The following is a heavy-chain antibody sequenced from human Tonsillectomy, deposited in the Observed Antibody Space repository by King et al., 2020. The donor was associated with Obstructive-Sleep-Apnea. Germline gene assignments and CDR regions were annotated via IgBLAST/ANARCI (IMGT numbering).Heavy chain of an antibody. J-gene: IGHJ2*01. Sequence: VQLQESGPGLVKPSETLSLTCTVSGGSVRSSSYYWSWIRQPPGKGLEWIGYVDYTGSAAYNPSLNGRVAISVDTSKNQFSLKLRSLTAADTAVHFCAREGGSSIWYFDLWGRGTVVTASS. V-gene: IGHV4-61*01. CDR2: VDYTGSA. D-gene: IGHD2-15*01. CDR3: AREGGSSIWYFDL. CDR1: GGSVRSSSYY.